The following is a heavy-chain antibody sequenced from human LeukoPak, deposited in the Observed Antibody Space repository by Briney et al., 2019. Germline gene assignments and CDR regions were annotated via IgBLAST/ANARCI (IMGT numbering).Heavy chain of an antibody. CDR1: GFTFSSYG. CDR2: IWYDGSNK. Sequence: GRSLRLSCAASGFTFSSYGMHWVRQAPGKGLEWVAVIWYDGSNKYYADSVKGRFTISRDNSKSTLYLQMNSLRAEDTAVYYCAKDASWRAGTFLFDYWGQGTLVTVSS. CDR3: AKDASWRAGTFLFDY. J-gene: IGHJ4*02. D-gene: IGHD1-1*01. V-gene: IGHV3-33*06.